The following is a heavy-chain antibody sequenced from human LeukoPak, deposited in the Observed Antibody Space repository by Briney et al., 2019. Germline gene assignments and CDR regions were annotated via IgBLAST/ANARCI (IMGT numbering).Heavy chain of an antibody. Sequence: GASVKVSCKASGYTFTSYYMHWVRQAPGQGLEWMGIINPSGGSTSYAQKFQGRVTMTRDMSTSTVYMELSSLRSEDTAVYYCASAPSIAVAGVDYWGQGTLVTVSS. D-gene: IGHD6-19*01. V-gene: IGHV1-46*01. CDR1: GYTFTSYY. J-gene: IGHJ4*02. CDR2: INPSGGST. CDR3: ASAPSIAVAGVDY.